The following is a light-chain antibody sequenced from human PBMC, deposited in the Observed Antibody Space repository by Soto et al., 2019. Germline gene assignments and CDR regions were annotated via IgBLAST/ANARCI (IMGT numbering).Light chain of an antibody. CDR1: SSDVATYTY. Sequence: QSVLTQPASVSGSPGQSITISCTGTSSDVATYTYVSWFRQTPGKAPKLVIYEVSSRASGISSRFSASKSGNTASLTISGLQAEDEADYHCSSYSSSTTKWVFGGGTKLTVL. V-gene: IGLV2-14*01. J-gene: IGLJ3*02. CDR2: EVS. CDR3: SSYSSSTTKWV.